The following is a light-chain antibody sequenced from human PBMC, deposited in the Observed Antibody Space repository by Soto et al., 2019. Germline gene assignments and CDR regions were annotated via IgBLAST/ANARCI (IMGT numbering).Light chain of an antibody. CDR3: QQYGSSRT. CDR2: AGS. V-gene: IGKV3-20*01. CDR1: RYVDRSY. Sequence: ENVLTQSPASLSVFPGERATRSCRASRYVDRSYIAWYQQKPGQAHRLGIYAGSSRATGIPDRFSGSAAGTDFTLTISRLEPEDLAVYYCQQYGSSRTFGQGTRGEMK. J-gene: IGKJ1*01.